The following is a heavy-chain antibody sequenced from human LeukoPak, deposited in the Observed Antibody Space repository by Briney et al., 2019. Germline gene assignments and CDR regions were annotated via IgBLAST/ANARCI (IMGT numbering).Heavy chain of an antibody. V-gene: IGHV3-23*01. D-gene: IGHD3-22*01. J-gene: IGHJ4*02. CDR2: ISGSGGST. CDR1: GLTFSSYA. CDR3: AKGTYYYDSSGYYYFDY. Sequence: GGSLRLSCAASGLTFSSYAMSWDRQAPGKGLEWVSAISGSGGSTYYADSVKGRFTISRDNSKNTLYLQMNSLRAEDTAVYYCAKGTYYYDSSGYYYFDYWGQGTLVTVSS.